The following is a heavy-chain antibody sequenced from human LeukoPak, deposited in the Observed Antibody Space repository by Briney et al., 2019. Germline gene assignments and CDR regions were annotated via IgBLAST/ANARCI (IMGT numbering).Heavy chain of an antibody. CDR3: ARDRRTVTNDY. V-gene: IGHV1-18*01. CDR1: GYTLTSYG. J-gene: IGHJ4*02. D-gene: IGHD4-11*01. Sequence: ASVKVSCKASGYTLTSYGISWVRQAPGQGLEWMGWISAYNGNTNYAQKLQGRVTMTTDTSTSTAYMELRSLRSDDTAVYYGARDRRTVTNDYWGQGTLVTVSS. CDR2: ISAYNGNT.